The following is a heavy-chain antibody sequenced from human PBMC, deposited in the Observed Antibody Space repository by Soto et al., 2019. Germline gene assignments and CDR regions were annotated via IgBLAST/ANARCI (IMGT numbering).Heavy chain of an antibody. V-gene: IGHV5-10-1*01. CDR3: ARHGGGYSSSWRYWFDP. CDR1: GYSFTSYW. Sequence: GESLKISCKGSGYSFTSYWISWVRQVPGKGLEWMGRIDPSDSYTNYSPSFQGHVTISADKSISTAYLQWSSLKASDTAMYYCARHGGGYSSSWRYWFDPWGQGTLVSVSS. J-gene: IGHJ5*02. CDR2: IDPSDSYT. D-gene: IGHD6-13*01.